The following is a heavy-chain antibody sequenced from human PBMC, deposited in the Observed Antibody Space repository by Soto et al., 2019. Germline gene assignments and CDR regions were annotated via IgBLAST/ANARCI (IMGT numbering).Heavy chain of an antibody. J-gene: IGHJ6*02. D-gene: IGHD1-26*01. Sequence: GESLKISCKGSGYSFTSYWIGWVRQMPGKGLEWMGIIYPGDPDTRYSPSFQGQVTISDDKSISTAYLQWSSLKASDTAMYYCARLKGSYYTDYYYGMDVWGQGTTVTVS. CDR1: GYSFTSYW. V-gene: IGHV5-51*01. CDR3: ARLKGSYYTDYYYGMDV. CDR2: IYPGDPDT.